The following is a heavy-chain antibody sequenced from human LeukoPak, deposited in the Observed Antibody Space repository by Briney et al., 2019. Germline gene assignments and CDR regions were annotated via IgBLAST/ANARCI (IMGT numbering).Heavy chain of an antibody. CDR2: IIADGSST. D-gene: IGHD1/OR15-1a*01. Sequence: GGSLRLSCAASGFTVSSNYMSWVRQGPGKGLVWVSRIIADGSSTAYADFGKGRFTISRDNTKNTLYLQMNSLRDEDTAVYYCARLGGNTALDIWGQGTMVTVSS. CDR3: ARLGGNTALDI. V-gene: IGHV3-74*01. J-gene: IGHJ3*02. CDR1: GFTVSSNY.